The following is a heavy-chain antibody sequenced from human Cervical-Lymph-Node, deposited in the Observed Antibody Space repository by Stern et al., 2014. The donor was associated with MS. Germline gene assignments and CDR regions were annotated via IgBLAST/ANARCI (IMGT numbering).Heavy chain of an antibody. J-gene: IGHJ3*02. CDR2: IYTGDSDT. Sequence: VQLVQSGAEVKKPGESLKISCKTSGYSFSNFWIGWVRQIPGKGLEWRGIIYTGDSDTTYSPFFPDQVHIYADGSIRTAYLQWRSLKASDTAIYYCVRRRDSCGYDTFDIWGQGTMLIVAS. CDR1: GYSFSNFW. CDR3: VRRRDSCGYDTFDI. D-gene: IGHD3-22*01. V-gene: IGHV5-51*01.